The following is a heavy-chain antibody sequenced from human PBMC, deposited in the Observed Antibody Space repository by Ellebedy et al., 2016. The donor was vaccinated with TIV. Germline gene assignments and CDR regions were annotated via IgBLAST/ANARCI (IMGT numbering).Heavy chain of an antibody. D-gene: IGHD3-16*01. CDR1: GLTFSRYD. J-gene: IGHJ6*02. CDR2: IRYDGSKQ. CDR3: AKDGGSDYYYGMLD. V-gene: IGHV3-30*02. Sequence: GESLKISXAASGLTFSRYDIHWVRQAPGKGLEWVAVIRYDGSKQFYADTEKGRFTISRDNSKSTASLQMNSLRLENTAVYYCAKDGGSDYYYGMLDWGQGTTVTVSS.